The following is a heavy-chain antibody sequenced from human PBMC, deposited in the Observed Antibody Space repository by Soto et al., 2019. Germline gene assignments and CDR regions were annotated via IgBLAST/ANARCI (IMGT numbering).Heavy chain of an antibody. J-gene: IGHJ4*02. CDR2: IKQDGSEK. D-gene: IGHD2-15*01. V-gene: IGHV3-7*03. CDR3: AKLKVVVAAKFDY. CDR1: GFTFSRFW. Sequence: PGGSLRLSCEASGFTFSRFWMTWVRQAPGKGLEWVANIKQDGSEKYYVDSVKGRFTISRDNSKNTLYLQMNSLRAEDTAVYYCAKLKVVVAAKFDYWGQGTLVTVSS.